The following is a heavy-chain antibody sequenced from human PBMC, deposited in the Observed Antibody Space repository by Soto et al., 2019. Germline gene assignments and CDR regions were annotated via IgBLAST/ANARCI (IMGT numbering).Heavy chain of an antibody. CDR2: ISPGSRYP. CDR3: VRGGGGGLFDP. J-gene: IGHJ5*02. CDR1: GFTFGDSY. D-gene: IGHD2-15*01. Sequence: GSLRLSCAVSGFTFGDSYMSWIRQAPGKGLEWLSYISPGSRYPAYADSVKGRFTISRDNAKRSLYLQMMSLTAEDTAIYYCVRGGGGGLFDPWGQGTMVTVSS. V-gene: IGHV3-11*06.